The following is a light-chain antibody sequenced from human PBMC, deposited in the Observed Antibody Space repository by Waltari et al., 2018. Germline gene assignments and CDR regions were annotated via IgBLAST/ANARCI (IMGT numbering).Light chain of an antibody. CDR1: RSNIGSNY. CDR3: AAWDDSLSGRV. V-gene: IGLV1-47*01. CDR2: RNN. J-gene: IGLJ3*02. Sequence: QSVLTQPPSASGTPGQRVTISCSGSRSNIGSNYVYWYQQLPGTAPKLLIYRNNQRPSGVPDRFPGSKSGTSASLAISGLRSEDEADYYGAAWDDSLSGRVFGGGTKLTVL.